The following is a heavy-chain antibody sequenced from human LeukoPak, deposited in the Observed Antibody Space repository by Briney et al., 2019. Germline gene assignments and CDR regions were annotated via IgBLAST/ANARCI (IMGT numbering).Heavy chain of an antibody. Sequence: GRSLRLSCAGSGFTFDEHAMHWVRQGPGKGLEWVSGISYKSGNIGYVDSVKGRFTISRDNAKNALYLEMNSLRDEDTALYYCAKDRGAAIGQGGYFDHWGQGIMVTVSS. CDR3: AKDRGAAIGQGGYFDH. J-gene: IGHJ4*01. D-gene: IGHD2-2*01. CDR1: GFTFDEHA. CDR2: ISYKSGNI. V-gene: IGHV3-9*01.